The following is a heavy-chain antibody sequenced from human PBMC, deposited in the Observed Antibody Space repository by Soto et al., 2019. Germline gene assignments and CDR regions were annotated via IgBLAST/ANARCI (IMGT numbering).Heavy chain of an antibody. Sequence: ASVKVSCKASGYTFTSYAMHWVRQAPGQRLEWMGWINAGNGNTKYSQKFQGRVTITRDTSASTAYMELSSLRSEDTAVYYCARSYCGGDCYSNYYFDYWGQGTLVTVYS. D-gene: IGHD2-21*02. CDR3: ARSYCGGDCYSNYYFDY. CDR1: GYTFTSYA. CDR2: INAGNGNT. V-gene: IGHV1-3*01. J-gene: IGHJ4*02.